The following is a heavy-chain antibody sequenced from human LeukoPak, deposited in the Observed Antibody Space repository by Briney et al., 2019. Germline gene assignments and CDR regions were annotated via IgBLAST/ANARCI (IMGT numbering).Heavy chain of an antibody. CDR1: GASIDGYY. Sequence: SKTLSLTCTVSGASIDGYYWSWIRQPAGQSPEWIGRIHTSGTTNYNPAFKSRVIMSVDTSDKQFSLNVSSVTAADTAVYYCARMPPVRGVRNFYFYYYVDVWGRGTTVTVSS. CDR2: IHTSGTT. V-gene: IGHV4-4*07. J-gene: IGHJ6*03. CDR3: ARMPPVRGVRNFYFYYYVDV. D-gene: IGHD3-10*01.